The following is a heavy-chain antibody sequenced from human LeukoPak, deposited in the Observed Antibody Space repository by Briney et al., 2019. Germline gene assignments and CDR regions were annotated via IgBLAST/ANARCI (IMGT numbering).Heavy chain of an antibody. CDR2: ISGSGGST. V-gene: IGHV3-23*01. CDR1: GLTFSSYA. CDR3: AKDPAPREYCSGGSCYNDY. J-gene: IGHJ4*02. Sequence: GGSLRLSCAASGLTFSSYAMSWVRQAPGKGLEWVSAISGSGGSTYYADSVKGRFTISRDNSKNTLYLQMNSLRAEDTAVYYCAKDPAPREYCSGGSCYNDYWGQGTLVTVSS. D-gene: IGHD2-15*01.